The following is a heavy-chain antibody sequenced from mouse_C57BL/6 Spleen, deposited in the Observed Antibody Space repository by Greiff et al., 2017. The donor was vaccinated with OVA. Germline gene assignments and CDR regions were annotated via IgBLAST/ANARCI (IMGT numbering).Heavy chain of an antibody. CDR1: GFNIKDYY. J-gene: IGHJ1*03. CDR3: TAGVIDYGSSYDWYFDV. CDR2: IDPEDGDT. D-gene: IGHD1-1*01. V-gene: IGHV14-1*01. Sequence: EVQLQQSGAELVRPGASVKLSCTASGFNIKDYYMHWVKQRPEQGLEWIGRIDPEDGDTEYAPTFQGKATMTADPSSNTAYRQLSSLTSEDTAGYYGTAGVIDYGSSYDWYFDVWGTGTAGTVSS.